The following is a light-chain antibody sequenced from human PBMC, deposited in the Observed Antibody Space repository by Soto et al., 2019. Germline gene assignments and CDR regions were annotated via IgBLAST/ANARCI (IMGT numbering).Light chain of an antibody. V-gene: IGKV1-6*02. CDR2: GAS. Sequence: QMTQSPCALSGSVVDRFTSSCLARQGIGNALGWYQQKPGKPPKVLIYGASNLQSGVPPRFSGSGSGTDFTLAISSLQPEDSATYYCVQDINYPWTLGQGTKVDIK. CDR3: VQDINYPWT. CDR1: QGIGNA. J-gene: IGKJ1*01.